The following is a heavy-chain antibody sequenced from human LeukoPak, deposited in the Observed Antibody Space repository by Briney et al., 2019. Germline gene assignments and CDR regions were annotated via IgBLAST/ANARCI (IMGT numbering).Heavy chain of an antibody. Sequence: GGSLRLSCAASGFTFSSYWMSWVRQAPGKGLEWVAYIDQDGSEKYYVDSVKGRFTISRDNAKNSLYLQMNSLRAEDTAVYYCARPRSYCSGASCYPPDYWGQGTLVTVSS. CDR3: ARPRSYCSGASCYPPDY. J-gene: IGHJ4*02. V-gene: IGHV3-7*05. CDR1: GFTFSSYW. CDR2: IDQDGSEK. D-gene: IGHD2-15*01.